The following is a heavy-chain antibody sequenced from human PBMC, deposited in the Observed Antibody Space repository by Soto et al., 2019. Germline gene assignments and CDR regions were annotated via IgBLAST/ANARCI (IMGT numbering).Heavy chain of an antibody. J-gene: IGHJ4*02. CDR3: ARQEGSSWNPLDY. D-gene: IGHD6-13*01. CDR1: GYTLTISV. CDR2: INAGNGNT. Sequence: VSVKVSSTSSGYTLTISVVAGVRKAPGQRLEWMGWINAGNGNTKYSQKFQGRVTITRDTSASTAYMELSSVTAADTAVYYCARQEGSSWNPLDYWGQGTLLPVSS. V-gene: IGHV1-3*01.